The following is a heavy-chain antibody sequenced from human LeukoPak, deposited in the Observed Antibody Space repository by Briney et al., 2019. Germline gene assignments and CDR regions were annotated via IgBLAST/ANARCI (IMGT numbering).Heavy chain of an antibody. V-gene: IGHV3-23*01. D-gene: IGHD1-26*01. Sequence: GGSLRLSCAASGFTFSNYWMNWVRQAPGKGLEWVSTISGSAGSTYYADSVKGRFTISRDNSRNTMYLQMNSLRGEDTAVYYCAKHSGTYSRAFDVWGQGTMVTVSS. J-gene: IGHJ3*01. CDR3: AKHSGTYSRAFDV. CDR1: GFTFSNYW. CDR2: ISGSAGST.